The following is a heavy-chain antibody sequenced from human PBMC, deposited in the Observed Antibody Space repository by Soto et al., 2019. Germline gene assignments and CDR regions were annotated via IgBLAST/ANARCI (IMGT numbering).Heavy chain of an antibody. CDR3: AKERGLYSANYFDF. CDR1: LDSISNSY. Sequence: SEALCLTCSVSLDSISNSYWTWIRQPAGKGLEWIGHIYSSGNANYNPSLKSRVTMSLDTSKNQFSLSLKSVTAADTAIYYCAKERGLYSANYFDFWGQGTQLTVSS. J-gene: IGHJ4*02. CDR2: IYSSGNA. V-gene: IGHV4-4*07. D-gene: IGHD6-19*01.